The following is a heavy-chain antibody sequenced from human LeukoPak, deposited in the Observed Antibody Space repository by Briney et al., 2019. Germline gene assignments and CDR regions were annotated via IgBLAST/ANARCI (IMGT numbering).Heavy chain of an antibody. CDR3: ARGPPQFAFGVVTFPFQH. V-gene: IGHV4-34*01. CDR1: DGSFSGYY. CDR2: INHSGST. D-gene: IGHD3-3*01. Sequence: SETLSLTCAVYDGSFSGYYWSWIRQPPGKGLEWIGEINHSGSTNYNPSLKSRVTISVDTSKNQFSLKLSSVTAADTAVYYCARGPPQFAFGVVTFPFQHWGQGTLVTVSS. J-gene: IGHJ1*01.